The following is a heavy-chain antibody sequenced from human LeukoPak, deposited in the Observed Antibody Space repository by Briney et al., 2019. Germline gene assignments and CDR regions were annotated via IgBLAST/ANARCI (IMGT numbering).Heavy chain of an antibody. D-gene: IGHD2-15*01. J-gene: IGHJ4*02. Sequence: GGSLRLSCAASGFTFSSYAMHWVRQAPGKGLEYVSAISIIVGSTYYANSVKGRFTISRDNSKNTLYLQMGSLRAEDMAVYYCAGGLPLDYWGQGTLVTVSS. CDR1: GFTFSSYA. CDR3: AGGLPLDY. CDR2: ISIIVGST. V-gene: IGHV3-64*01.